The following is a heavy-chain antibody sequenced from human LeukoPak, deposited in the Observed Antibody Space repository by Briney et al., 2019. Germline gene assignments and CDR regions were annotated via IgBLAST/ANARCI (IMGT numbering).Heavy chain of an antibody. CDR1: GFIFSSYS. Sequence: GGSLRLSCAASGFIFSSYSMNWVRQAPGKGLEWVSSISSSSSYIYYADSVKGRFTISRDNAKNSLYLQMNSLRAEDTAVYYCARDLSGWPDYWGQGTLVTVSS. V-gene: IGHV3-21*01. J-gene: IGHJ4*02. D-gene: IGHD6-19*01. CDR2: ISSSSSYI. CDR3: ARDLSGWPDY.